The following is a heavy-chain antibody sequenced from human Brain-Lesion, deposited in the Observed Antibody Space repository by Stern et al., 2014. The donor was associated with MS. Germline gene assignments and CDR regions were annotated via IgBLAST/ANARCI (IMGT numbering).Heavy chain of an antibody. D-gene: IGHD3-3*01. CDR2: IKEDGNEK. V-gene: IGHV3-7*01. CDR3: ARVYNTIYGIVTQRGSGMDV. CDR1: GFTFGNYW. Sequence: EVPMVESGGGLVQPGGSLTISCTAAGFTFGNYWMTWVRQAPGKGLAWAANIKEDGNEKNYVDSVKGRFTISRDNARNSLYLKMNSLRVEDTALYYCARVYNTIYGIVTQRGSGMDVWGQGTTVIVSS. J-gene: IGHJ6*02.